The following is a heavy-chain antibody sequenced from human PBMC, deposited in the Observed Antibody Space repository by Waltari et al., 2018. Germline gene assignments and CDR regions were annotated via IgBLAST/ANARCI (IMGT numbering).Heavy chain of an antibody. V-gene: IGHV3-72*01. D-gene: IGHD6-13*01. Sequence: EVHLVESGGGLVQPGGSLRLSCVASGFTFSAHYMDWVRQAQGKGLEWVGHIRNKANSYSTEHAASVKVRFTISRDDSKDSLYLQMNSLEIEDTGVYYCVRLAATGSPYFDSWGQGTLVTVSS. CDR2: IRNKANSYST. CDR1: GFTFSAHY. J-gene: IGHJ4*02. CDR3: VRLAATGSPYFDS.